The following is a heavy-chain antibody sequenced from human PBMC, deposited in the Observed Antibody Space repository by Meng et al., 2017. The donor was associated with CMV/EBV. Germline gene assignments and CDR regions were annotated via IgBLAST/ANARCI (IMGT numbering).Heavy chain of an antibody. J-gene: IGHJ5*02. V-gene: IGHV2-5*02. CDR3: TAGDEGGSRDCSDH. CDR2: ICWEDVK. CDR1: GFSLSSSGGG. D-gene: IGHD3-16*01. Sequence: QSTLQQSGPPLVETTPEVTMTGSSVGFSLSSSGGGVSWFRQPRGQALEWLGLICWEDVKPNCATLKNGLNITKNVTKTPVDFTRTNIEPVDTATSYYTAGDEGGSRDCSDHWGQGTLVTVSS.